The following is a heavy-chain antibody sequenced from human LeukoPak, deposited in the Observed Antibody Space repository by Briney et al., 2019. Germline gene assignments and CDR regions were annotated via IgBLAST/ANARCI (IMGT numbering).Heavy chain of an antibody. J-gene: IGHJ6*03. CDR2: ISYDGSNK. CDR1: GFTFNSYA. CDR3: ARDRALGNYYYYYMDV. D-gene: IGHD3-16*01. Sequence: GGSLRLSCAASGFTFNSYAMHWVRQAPGKGLEWVAVISYDGSNKYYADSVKDRFTISRDNSKNTLYLQMNSLRAEDTAVYYCARDRALGNYYYYYMDVWGKGTTVTVSS. V-gene: IGHV3-30-3*01.